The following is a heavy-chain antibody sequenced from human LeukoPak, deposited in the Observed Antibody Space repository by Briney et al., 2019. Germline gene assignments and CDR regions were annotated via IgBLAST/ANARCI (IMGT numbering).Heavy chain of an antibody. CDR3: ARSDYGSESYYTD. D-gene: IGHD3-10*01. V-gene: IGHV3-64*01. CDR1: GFTFSSYA. CDR2: ISSSGYST. Sequence: GGSLRLSCAASGFTFSSYAMHWVRQAPGKGLEYVSAISSSGYSTYYANSVKGRFTISRDNSKNTLYLQMGRLRAEDMAVYYCARSDYGSESYYTDWGQGTLVTVSS. J-gene: IGHJ4*02.